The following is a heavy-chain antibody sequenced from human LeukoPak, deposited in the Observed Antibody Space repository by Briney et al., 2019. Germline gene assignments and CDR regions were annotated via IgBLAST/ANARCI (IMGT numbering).Heavy chain of an antibody. D-gene: IGHD5-12*01. CDR1: GGSISSGGYS. CDR2: IYHSGST. CDR3: AWGYSGYGPLDY. J-gene: IGHJ4*02. V-gene: IGHV4-30-2*01. Sequence: PSETLSLTCAVSGGSISSGGYSWSWIRQPPGKGLEWIGYIYHSGSTYYNPSLKSRVTISVDRSKNQFSLNLSSVTAADTAIYYCAWGYSGYGPLDYWGQGTLVTVSS.